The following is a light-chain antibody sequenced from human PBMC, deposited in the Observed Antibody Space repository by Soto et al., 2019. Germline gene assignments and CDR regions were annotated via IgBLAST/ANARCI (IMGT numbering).Light chain of an antibody. CDR1: ESVSNT. Sequence: EIVMTQSPATLSVSPGDRATLSCRASESVSNTVAWYQQKPGQAPRLLIFAASTRATGIPAKFSGSGSGTEFTLTISSLQSEDFAVYYCQQSNDWSGTFGGGTKVEIK. V-gene: IGKV3-15*01. CDR3: QQSNDWSGT. J-gene: IGKJ4*01. CDR2: AAS.